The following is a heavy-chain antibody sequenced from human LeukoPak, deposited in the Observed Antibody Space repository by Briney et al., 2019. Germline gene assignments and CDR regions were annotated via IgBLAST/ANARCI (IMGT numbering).Heavy chain of an antibody. J-gene: IGHJ4*02. V-gene: IGHV4-39*01. Sequence: SETLSLTCTVSGGSISSSSYYWGWIRQPPGNGLEWIGSIYYSGSTYYNPSLKSRVTISVDTSKNQFSLKLSSVTAADTAVYYCARPLHSGYRGPIQPLGYWGQGTLVTVSS. CDR1: GGSISSSSYY. CDR3: ARPLHSGYRGPIQPLGY. D-gene: IGHD5-12*01. CDR2: IYYSGST.